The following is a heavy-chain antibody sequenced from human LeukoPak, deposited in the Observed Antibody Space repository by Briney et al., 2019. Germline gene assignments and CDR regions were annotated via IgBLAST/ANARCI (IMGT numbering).Heavy chain of an antibody. CDR1: GGSISSYY. J-gene: IGHJ4*02. D-gene: IGHD6-6*01. Sequence: SETLSLTCTVSGGSISSYYWSWIRQPPGKGLEWIGYIYYSGSTNYNPSLKSRVTISVDTSKNQFSLKLSSVTAADTAVYYCARDLRIGSSGYFDYWGQETLVTVSS. CDR3: ARDLRIGSSGYFDY. CDR2: IYYSGST. V-gene: IGHV4-59*01.